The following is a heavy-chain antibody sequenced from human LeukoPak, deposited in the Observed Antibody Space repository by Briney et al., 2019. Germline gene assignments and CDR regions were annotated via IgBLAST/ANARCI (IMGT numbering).Heavy chain of an antibody. Sequence: ASVKVSCKASRYTFTDYYMHWVRQAPGQGLEWMGWINPNSGGTNYAQKFQGRVTMTRDTSISRAYMELSRLRSDDTAVYYCAGDEVGEAAWFGELLSGWFDPWGQGTLVTVSS. D-gene: IGHD3-10*01. CDR2: INPNSGGT. CDR3: AGDEVGEAAWFGELLSGWFDP. CDR1: RYTFTDYY. V-gene: IGHV1-2*02. J-gene: IGHJ5*02.